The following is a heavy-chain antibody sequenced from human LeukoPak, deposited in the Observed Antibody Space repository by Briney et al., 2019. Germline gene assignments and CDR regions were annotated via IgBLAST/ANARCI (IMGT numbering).Heavy chain of an antibody. CDR2: ISDGGSRT. Sequence: GGSLRLSFATSVLAFINYGMSWVRPAPGKGLEGVSHISDGGSRTYYADSVRGRFTISRDNSKNTLSVQMNSLRAEDTAVYYCAKQRSEVVVAATNYWGQGTLVTVSS. CDR3: AKQRSEVVVAATNY. V-gene: IGHV3-23*01. D-gene: IGHD2-15*01. CDR1: VLAFINYG. J-gene: IGHJ4*02.